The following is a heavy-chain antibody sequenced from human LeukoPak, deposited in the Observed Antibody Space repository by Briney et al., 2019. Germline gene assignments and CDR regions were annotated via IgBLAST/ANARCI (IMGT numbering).Heavy chain of an antibody. Sequence: TSETLSLTCTVSGGSISSYYWSWIRQPPGKGLEWIGYIYYSGSTNYNPSLKSRVTISVDTSKNQFSLRLNSVTATDTAVYYCARLNKPGWFDPWGQGTLVTVSS. CDR1: GGSISSYY. D-gene: IGHD1-14*01. V-gene: IGHV4-59*08. CDR2: IYYSGST. J-gene: IGHJ5*02. CDR3: ARLNKPGWFDP.